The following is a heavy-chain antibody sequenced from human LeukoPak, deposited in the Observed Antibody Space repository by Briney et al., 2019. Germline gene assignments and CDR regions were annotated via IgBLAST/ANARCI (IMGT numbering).Heavy chain of an antibody. J-gene: IGHJ4*02. Sequence: ASVKVSCKASGYTFTNYDIHWVRQATGQGLGWMGWMNPFSGNTGYAQNFQGRITITRNTSISTAYMELSSLRSEDTAVYYCARGIRLSGYYDVFDYWGQGTLVTVSS. CDR3: ARGIRLSGYYDVFDY. V-gene: IGHV1-8*03. CDR1: GYTFTNYD. D-gene: IGHD3-22*01. CDR2: MNPFSGNT.